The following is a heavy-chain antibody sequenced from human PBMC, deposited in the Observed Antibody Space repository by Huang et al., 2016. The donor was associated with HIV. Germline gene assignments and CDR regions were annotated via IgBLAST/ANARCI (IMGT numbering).Heavy chain of an antibody. CDR2: IRGSDNTK. CDR3: AKDRVAGTGHCFDP. J-gene: IGHJ5*02. D-gene: IGHD6-19*01. Sequence: EVKLLESGGGLVQPGGSLRLSCAASGFSFSSYTMTWVRQAPGKGWEWVSSIRGSDNTKFYADSVKGRFTISRDNSKNTLYLQMKSLRVDDTAVYYCAKDRVAGTGHCFDPWGQGTLVTVSS. CDR1: GFSFSSYT. V-gene: IGHV3-23*01.